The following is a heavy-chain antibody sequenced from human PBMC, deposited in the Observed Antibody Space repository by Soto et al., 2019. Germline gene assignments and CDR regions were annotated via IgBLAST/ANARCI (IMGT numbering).Heavy chain of an antibody. CDR1: GGTFSNSG. Sequence: QVQLVQSGAEVKKPGSSVKVSCKASGGTFSNSGFSWVRQAPGQGLEWMGEIIPLFNTANYAQKFQGRVTITADESTSTAYMELSSLRSEDTAVYYCARGNPATFGGITVYYYYGMDVW. V-gene: IGHV1-69*01. J-gene: IGHJ6*01. D-gene: IGHD3-16*02. CDR3: ARGNPATFGGITVYYYYGMDV. CDR2: IIPLFNTA.